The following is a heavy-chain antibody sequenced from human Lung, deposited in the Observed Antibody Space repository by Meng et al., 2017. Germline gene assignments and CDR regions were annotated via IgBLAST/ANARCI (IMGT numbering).Heavy chain of an antibody. D-gene: IGHD6-6*01. CDR2: ISGSDGST. V-gene: IGHV3-23*01. J-gene: IGHJ4*02. CDR1: GFTFSSYA. CDR3: VRRIEYSSSSGY. Sequence: EVQRLESGGGLVQPGGSPGPSCVASGFTFSSYAMTWVRQVPGKGLEWVSSISGSDGSTYYADSVRGRFTISRDNSKNTVYLQMNSLRAEDTAIYYCVRRIEYSSSSGYWGQGTLVTVSS.